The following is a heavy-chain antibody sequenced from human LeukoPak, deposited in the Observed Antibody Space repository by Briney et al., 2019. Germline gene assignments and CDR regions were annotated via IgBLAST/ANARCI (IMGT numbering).Heavy chain of an antibody. CDR3: ARVAGYSGYEPGYFED. CDR1: GFTFSDFH. Sequence: GGSLRLSCKISGFTFSDFHMTWVRQAPGKGLEWISHITSSGSTIYYADSVKGRFIVSRDNAENSLYLHMNSLRAEDTAVYYCARVAGYSGYEPGYFEDWGQGTLVTVSS. CDR2: ITSSGSTI. J-gene: IGHJ4*02. D-gene: IGHD5-12*01. V-gene: IGHV3-11*04.